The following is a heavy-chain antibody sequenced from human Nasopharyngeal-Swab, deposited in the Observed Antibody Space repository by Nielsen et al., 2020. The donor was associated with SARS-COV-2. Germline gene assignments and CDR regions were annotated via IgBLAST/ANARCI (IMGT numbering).Heavy chain of an antibody. Sequence: GESLKISCAASGFTFSSYWMSWVRQAPGKGLEWVANIKQDGSEKYYVDSLKGRFTISRDNAKNSLYLQMNSLRAEDTAVYYCARDSRGYNYGYIYFDYWGQGTLVTVFS. CDR1: GFTFSSYW. CDR3: ARDSRGYNYGYIYFDY. V-gene: IGHV3-7*03. J-gene: IGHJ4*02. CDR2: IKQDGSEK. D-gene: IGHD5-18*01.